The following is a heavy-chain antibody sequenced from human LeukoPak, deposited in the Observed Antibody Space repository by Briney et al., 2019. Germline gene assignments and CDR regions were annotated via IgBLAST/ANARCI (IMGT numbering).Heavy chain of an antibody. CDR2: IYHSGST. CDR1: GYSISSGYY. D-gene: IGHD4-17*01. J-gene: IGHJ4*02. CDR3: ARAFFPNDYGDFRYFDY. Sequence: SETLSLTCAVSGYSISSGYYWGWIPQPPGKGLEWIGSIYHSGSTYYNPSLKSRVTISADTSKNQFSLKLSSVTAADTAVYYCARAFFPNDYGDFRYFDYWGQGTLVAVSS. V-gene: IGHV4-38-2*01.